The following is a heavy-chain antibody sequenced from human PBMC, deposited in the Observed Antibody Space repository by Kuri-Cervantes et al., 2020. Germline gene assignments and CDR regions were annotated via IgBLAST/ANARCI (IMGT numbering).Heavy chain of an antibody. CDR2: ISYDGSNK. Sequence: GESLKISCAASGFTFSSYAMHWVRQAPGKGLEWVAVISYDGSNKYYADSVKGRFTISRDNSKNTLYLQMNSLRAEDTALYYCAKDMRYSSGWIDYWGQGTLVTVSS. CDR1: GFTFSSYA. CDR3: AKDMRYSSGWIDY. V-gene: IGHV3-30-3*01. J-gene: IGHJ4*02. D-gene: IGHD6-19*01.